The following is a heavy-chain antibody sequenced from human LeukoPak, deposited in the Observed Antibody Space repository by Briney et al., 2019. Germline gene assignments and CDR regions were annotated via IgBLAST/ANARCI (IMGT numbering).Heavy chain of an antibody. CDR3: AKEGYSGYYAFDI. Sequence: GGSLRLSCAASGFIFSDHYMSWIRQAPGKGLEWVSYISTSSSYTNYADSVKGRFTISRDNAKNSLYLQMNSLRADDTAMYYCAKEGYSGYYAFDIWGQGTMVTVSS. J-gene: IGHJ3*02. CDR2: ISTSSSYT. CDR1: GFIFSDHY. D-gene: IGHD5-12*01. V-gene: IGHV3-11*05.